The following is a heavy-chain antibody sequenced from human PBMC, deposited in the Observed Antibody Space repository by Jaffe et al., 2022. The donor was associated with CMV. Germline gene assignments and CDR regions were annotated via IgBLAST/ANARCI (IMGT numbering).Heavy chain of an antibody. CDR3: ASPVWAGGWLQSFDY. J-gene: IGHJ4*02. CDR2: IYYSGST. CDR1: GGSISSSSYY. D-gene: IGHD3-16*01. V-gene: IGHV4-39*01. Sequence: QLQLQESGPGLVKPSETLSLTCTVSGGSISSSSYYWGWIRQPPGKGLEWIGSIYYSGSTYYNPSLKSRVTISVDTSKNQFSLKLSSVTAADTAVYYCASPVWAGGWLQSFDYWGQGTLVTVSS.